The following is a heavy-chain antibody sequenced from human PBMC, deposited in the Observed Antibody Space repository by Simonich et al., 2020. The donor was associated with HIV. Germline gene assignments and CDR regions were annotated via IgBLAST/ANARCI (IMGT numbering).Heavy chain of an antibody. V-gene: IGHV4-38-2*01. D-gene: IGHD2-15*01. CDR1: GYSISSGYY. CDR2: INHRGST. J-gene: IGHJ6*02. Sequence: QVQLQESGPGLVKPSETLSLTCVVSGYSISSGYYWGWIRQPPEKGLEWIGEINHRGSTNKNPSLKRRVTITVATSKNQFSRKRSSVTAAETAVYYCASGGYCSGDSCYPLFSRYGMDVWGQGTTVTVSS. CDR3: ASGGYCSGDSCYPLFSRYGMDV.